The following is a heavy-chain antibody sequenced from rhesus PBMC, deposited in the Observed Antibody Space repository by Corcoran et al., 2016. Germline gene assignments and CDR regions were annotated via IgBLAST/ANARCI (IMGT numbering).Heavy chain of an antibody. J-gene: IGHJ4*01. CDR3: AKARTQWELPLGFDY. CDR1: GFTFSSYW. Sequence: DVQLVESGGGLVKPGGSLRLSCVASGFTFSSYWMNWVRQAPGKGLEWVSAFNSGGGSTYYADSVKGRVNISRDNSKNTLALRMNSLRAEDTAVYYCAKARTQWELPLGFDYWGQGVLVTVSS. CDR2: FNSGGGST. V-gene: IGHV3S25*01. D-gene: IGHD1-44*02.